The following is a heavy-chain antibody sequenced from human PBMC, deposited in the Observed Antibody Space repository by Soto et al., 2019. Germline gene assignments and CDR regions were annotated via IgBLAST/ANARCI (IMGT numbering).Heavy chain of an antibody. Sequence: QVQLVESGGGVVQPGRSLRLSCAASGFTFSSYGMHWVRQAPGKGLEWVAVIWYDGSNKYYADSVKGRFTISRDNSKNTLYLQMNSLRAEDTAVYYCAREVSGGDAFDTWGQGTMVTVSS. CDR3: AREVSGGDAFDT. J-gene: IGHJ3*02. V-gene: IGHV3-33*01. CDR1: GFTFSSYG. CDR2: IWYDGSNK. D-gene: IGHD2-15*01.